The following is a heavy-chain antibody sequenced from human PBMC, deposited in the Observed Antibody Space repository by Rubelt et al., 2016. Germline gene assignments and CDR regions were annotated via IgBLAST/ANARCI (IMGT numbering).Heavy chain of an antibody. J-gene: IGHJ3*02. CDR2: ISYDGSNK. CDR1: TFSSYA. CDR3: ARDPFGAFDI. Sequence: TFSSYAMHWVRQAPGKGLEWVAVISYDGSNKYYADSVKGRFTISRDNSKNTLYLQMNSLRAEDTAVYYCARDPFGAFDIWGQGTTVTVSS. D-gene: IGHD3-3*01. V-gene: IGHV3-30*04.